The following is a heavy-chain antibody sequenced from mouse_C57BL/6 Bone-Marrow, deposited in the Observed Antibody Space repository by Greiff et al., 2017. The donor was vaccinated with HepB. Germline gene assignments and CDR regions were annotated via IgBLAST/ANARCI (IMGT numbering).Heavy chain of an antibody. V-gene: IGHV7-3*01. D-gene: IGHD2-1*01. J-gene: IGHJ2*01. CDR3: AIYGNYEGFDY. Sequence: EVQLVESGGGLVQPGGSLSLSCAASGFTFTDYYMSWVRQPPGKALEWLGFIRNKANGYTTEYSASVKGRFTISRDNSQSILYLQMNALRAEDSATYYCAIYGNYEGFDYWGQGTTLTVSS. CDR1: GFTFTDYY. CDR2: IRNKANGYTT.